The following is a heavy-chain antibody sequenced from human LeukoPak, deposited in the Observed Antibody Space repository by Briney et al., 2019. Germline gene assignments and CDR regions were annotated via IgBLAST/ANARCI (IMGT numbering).Heavy chain of an antibody. Sequence: GGSLRLSCAASGFTFSSYGMHWVRQAPGKGLEWVAVISYDGSNKYYADSVKGRFTISRDNSKNTLYLQMNSLRAEDTAVYYCAKVLPVFRRQDNYYDSSGLDYWGQGTLVTVSS. CDR2: ISYDGSNK. CDR1: GFTFSSYG. CDR3: AKVLPVFRRQDNYYDSSGLDY. V-gene: IGHV3-30*18. D-gene: IGHD3-22*01. J-gene: IGHJ4*02.